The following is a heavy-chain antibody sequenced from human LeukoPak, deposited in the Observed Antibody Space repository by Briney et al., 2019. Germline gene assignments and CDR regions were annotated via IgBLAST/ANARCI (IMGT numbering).Heavy chain of an antibody. Sequence: PGGSLRLSCAASGFTFNNYAMNCFLHPPGKGLEWFSSISGSGDTTYYADSVKGRFTISRDNFKNTLYLQMNYLRAADTAIYYCAKAISSAFYYYGMDVWGQGTTVSVSS. CDR3: AKAISSAFYYYGMDV. CDR2: ISGSGDTT. J-gene: IGHJ6*02. D-gene: IGHD6-19*01. V-gene: IGHV3-23*01. CDR1: GFTFNNYA.